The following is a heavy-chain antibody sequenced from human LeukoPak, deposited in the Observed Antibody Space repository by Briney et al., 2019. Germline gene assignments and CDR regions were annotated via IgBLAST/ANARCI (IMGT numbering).Heavy chain of an antibody. V-gene: IGHV4-34*01. Sequence: SSETLSLTCGVYGGSFSGYYWSWIRQSPGKGLEWIGEINHSGFTNSNPSLKSRVTMSADTSKSQLSLKVSSVTAADTAVYFCARSLGDVWGQGTMVTVSS. CDR3: ARSLGDV. CDR1: GGSFSGYY. J-gene: IGHJ6*02. CDR2: INHSGFT.